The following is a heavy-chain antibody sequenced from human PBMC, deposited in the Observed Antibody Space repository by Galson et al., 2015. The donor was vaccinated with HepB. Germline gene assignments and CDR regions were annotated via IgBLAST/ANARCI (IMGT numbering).Heavy chain of an antibody. CDR2: IKHDGSEK. Sequence: SLRLSCAASGFTFRTYCMNWVRQAPGKGLEWLANIKHDGSEKYYVDSVKGRFTISRDNAKNSLYLQMNSLRAEDTAVYYCAREPRPPAIRYYFGMDVWGQGTTVSVSS. J-gene: IGHJ6*02. V-gene: IGHV3-7*03. CDR1: GFTFRTYC. D-gene: IGHD2-2*02. CDR3: AREPRPPAIRYYFGMDV.